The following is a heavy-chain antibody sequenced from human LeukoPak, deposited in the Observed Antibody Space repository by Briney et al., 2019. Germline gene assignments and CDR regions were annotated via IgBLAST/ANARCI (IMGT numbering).Heavy chain of an antibody. J-gene: IGHJ4*02. Sequence: GGSLRLSCATSGFTFSRYGMSWVRQAPGKGLEWVSAISGNGADTYYADSVKGRFTISRDNSKNTLYLQMNSLRAEDTAVYYCAKAEYYFDYWGQGTLVTVSS. V-gene: IGHV3-23*01. CDR2: ISGNGADT. CDR1: GFTFSRYG. CDR3: AKAEYYFDY.